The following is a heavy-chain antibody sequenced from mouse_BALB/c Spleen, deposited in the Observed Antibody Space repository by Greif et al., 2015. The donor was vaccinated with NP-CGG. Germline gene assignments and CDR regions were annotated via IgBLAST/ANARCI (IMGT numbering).Heavy chain of an antibody. J-gene: IGHJ3*01. CDR2: IWAGGST. CDR1: GFSLTSYG. CDR3: ARVEYGNSWFAY. V-gene: IGHV2-9*02. D-gene: IGHD2-10*02. Sequence: VKVEESGPGLVAPSQSLSITCTVSGFSLTSYGVHWVRQPPGKGLEWLGVIWAGGSTNYNSALMSRLSISKDNSKSXGFLKINRLQTDGTAMYYCARVEYGNSWFAYWGQGTLGPFS.